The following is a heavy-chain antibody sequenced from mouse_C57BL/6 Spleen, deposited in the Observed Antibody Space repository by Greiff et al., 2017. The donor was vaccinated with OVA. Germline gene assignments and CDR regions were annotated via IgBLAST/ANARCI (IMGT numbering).Heavy chain of an antibody. D-gene: IGHD1-1*02. V-gene: IGHV7-3*01. CDR2: IRNKANGYTT. CDR1: GFTFTDYY. Sequence: EVKVVESGGGLVQPGGSLSLSCAASGFTFTDYYMSWVRQPPGKALEWLGFIRNKANGYTTEYSASVKGRFTISRDNSQSILYLQMNALRAEDSATYYCARSHYSYYFDYWGQGTTLTVSS. J-gene: IGHJ2*01. CDR3: ARSHYSYYFDY.